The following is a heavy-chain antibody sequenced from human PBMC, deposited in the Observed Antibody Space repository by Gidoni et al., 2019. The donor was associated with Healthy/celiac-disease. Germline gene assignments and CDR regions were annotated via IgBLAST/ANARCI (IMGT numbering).Heavy chain of an antibody. Sequence: EVQLVESGGGLIQPGGSLRLSCAASGFTVSSNYMSWVRQAPGKGLGWVSVIYSGGSTYYADSVKGRFTISRDNSKNTLYLQMNSLRAEDTAVYYCARDESSAHDAFDIWGQGTMVTVSS. CDR1: GFTVSSNY. J-gene: IGHJ3*02. CDR3: ARDESSAHDAFDI. CDR2: IYSGGST. D-gene: IGHD6-6*01. V-gene: IGHV3-53*01.